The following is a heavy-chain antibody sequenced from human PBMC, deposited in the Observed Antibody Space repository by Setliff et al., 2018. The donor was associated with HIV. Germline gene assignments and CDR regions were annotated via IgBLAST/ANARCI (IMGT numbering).Heavy chain of an antibody. CDR3: AKCSGRFGVVTWFDS. Sequence: SLTCAVYGGSFSDDYWSWIRQPPGRGMEWIGEIDHSGRSNYNPSLKSRVLMAIDASKSQISLNLTSISAADTAVYYCAKCSGRFGVVTWFDSWGHGMLVTVSS. V-gene: IGHV4-34*01. CDR2: IDHSGRS. J-gene: IGHJ5*01. D-gene: IGHD3-10*02. CDR1: GGSFSDDY.